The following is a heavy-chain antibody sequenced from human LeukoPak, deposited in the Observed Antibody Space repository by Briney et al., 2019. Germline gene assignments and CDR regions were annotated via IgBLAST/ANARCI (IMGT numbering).Heavy chain of an antibody. CDR3: ASWDCSSTSCLPSFDY. J-gene: IGHJ4*02. V-gene: IGHV3-21*01. D-gene: IGHD2-2*01. CDR1: GFTFSSYS. CDR2: IRFTGSYI. Sequence: PGGSLRLSCAASGFTFSSYSMNWVRQAPGRGLEWVSSIRFTGSYIYYADSVKGRFTISRDNAKNTLYLQMNSLRAEDTAVYYCASWDCSSTSCLPSFDYWGQGTLVTVSS.